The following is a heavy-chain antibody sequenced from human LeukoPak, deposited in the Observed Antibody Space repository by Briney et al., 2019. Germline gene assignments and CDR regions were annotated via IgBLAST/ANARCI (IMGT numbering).Heavy chain of an antibody. CDR1: GFTFSSYA. Sequence: GGSLRLSCAASGFTFSSYAMHWVRQAPGKGLEWVAVISYDGSKKYYADSVKGRFTISRDNSKNTLYLQMNSLRAEDTAVYYCARNVYYYDSSGYYPYYFDYWGQGTQVTVSS. CDR3: ARNVYYYDSSGYYPYYFDY. CDR2: ISYDGSKK. J-gene: IGHJ4*02. V-gene: IGHV3-30-3*01. D-gene: IGHD3-22*01.